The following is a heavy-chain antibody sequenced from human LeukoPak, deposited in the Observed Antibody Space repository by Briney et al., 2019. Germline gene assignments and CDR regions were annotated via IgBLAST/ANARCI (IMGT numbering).Heavy chain of an antibody. CDR1: GFTVSSYA. J-gene: IGHJ4*02. CDR3: AKLPQRPYYYDSSGYSAIDY. V-gene: IGHV3-23*01. Sequence: GGSLRLSCAASGFTVSSYAMSWVRQAPGKGLEWVSAISGSGGSTYYADSVKGRFTISRDNSKNTLYLQMNSLRAEDTAVYYCAKLPQRPYYYDSSGYSAIDYWGQGTLVTVSS. CDR2: ISGSGGST. D-gene: IGHD3-22*01.